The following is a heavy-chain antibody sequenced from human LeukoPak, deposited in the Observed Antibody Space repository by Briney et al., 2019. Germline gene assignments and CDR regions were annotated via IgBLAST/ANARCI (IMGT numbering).Heavy chain of an antibody. CDR3: ARGRWLPNAFDI. Sequence: SQTLSLTCAVSGGSISSGGYSGSWIRQPPGKGLEWIGYIYHSGSTNYNPSLKSRVTISVDTSKHQFSMKLKSVTAADTAVYFCARGRWLPNAFDIWGQGTMVTVFS. CDR1: GGSISSGGYS. D-gene: IGHD5-24*01. V-gene: IGHV4-30-2*01. CDR2: IYHSGST. J-gene: IGHJ3*02.